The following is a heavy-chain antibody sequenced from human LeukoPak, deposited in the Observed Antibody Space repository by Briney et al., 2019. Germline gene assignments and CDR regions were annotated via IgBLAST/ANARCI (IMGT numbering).Heavy chain of an antibody. CDR1: GDTFTSYA. J-gene: IGHJ4*02. CDR2: SNAVNGNT. D-gene: IGHD3-22*01. Sequence: ASVKVSCKASGDTFTSYAMSWVRQAPGQRLEWMGWSNAVNGNTKYAQKFQGRVTITTDTSASTAYMELSSLRSEDTAVYYCARAYQFYGSSGYYVGYYFDYWGQGTLVTVPS. CDR3: ARAYQFYGSSGYYVGYYFDY. V-gene: IGHV1-3*01.